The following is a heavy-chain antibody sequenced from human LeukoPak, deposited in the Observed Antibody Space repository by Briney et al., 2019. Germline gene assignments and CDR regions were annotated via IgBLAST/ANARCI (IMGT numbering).Heavy chain of an antibody. D-gene: IGHD2-15*01. J-gene: IGHJ4*02. CDR2: IKQDGSEK. CDR3: ARDPSCSGGTCRDGYFDY. V-gene: IGHV3-7*01. CDR1: EFTFSSYW. Sequence: PGGSLRLSCAASEFTFSSYWMSWFRQAPGKGLEWVANIKQDGSEKYYMDSVKGRFTISRDNAKNSLYLRMHSLRAGDTAMYYCARDPSCSGGTCRDGYFDYWGQGILVTVSS.